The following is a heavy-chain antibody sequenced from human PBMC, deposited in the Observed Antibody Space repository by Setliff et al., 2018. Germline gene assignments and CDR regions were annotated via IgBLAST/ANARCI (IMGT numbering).Heavy chain of an antibody. CDR2: INPSGGYT. V-gene: IGHV1-46*01. Sequence: GASVKVSCKASGYTFTNNYIHWVRQAPGQGLEWLGLINPSGGYTNYAQKFQDRITLTRDTPTNTLYMELGSLRSEDTAVYFCARASSGWYSAYYYYMDVWGKGTTVTVSS. CDR3: ARASSGWYSAYYYYMDV. CDR1: GYTFTNNY. D-gene: IGHD6-19*01. J-gene: IGHJ6*03.